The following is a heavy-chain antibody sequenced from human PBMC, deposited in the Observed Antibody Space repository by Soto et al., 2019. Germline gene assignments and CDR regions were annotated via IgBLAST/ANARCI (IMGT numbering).Heavy chain of an antibody. V-gene: IGHV1-3*01. D-gene: IGHD3-3*01. CDR2: INAGNGNT. J-gene: IGHJ6*02. CDR3: ARDNPEEEWSLHYYDMDV. CDR1: GYTFTRNA. Sequence: QVQLVQSGAEVKKPGASVKVSCKASGYTFTRNAIHWVRQAPGQRLEWMGRINAGNGNTRYSQNFQGRVTITRDTSASTAYMELRSLRSEDTAVYFCARDNPEEEWSLHYYDMDVWGQGTTVTVSS.